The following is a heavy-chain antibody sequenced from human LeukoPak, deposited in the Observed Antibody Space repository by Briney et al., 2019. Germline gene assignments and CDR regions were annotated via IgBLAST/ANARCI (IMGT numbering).Heavy chain of an antibody. CDR1: WFPFKNYL. CDR3: ARVTY. J-gene: IGHJ4*02. V-gene: IGHV3-74*01. CDR2: INSDGSST. Sequence: GGPLTHSYSPSWFPFKNYLMLGRCPAPGKGLVWVSRINSDGSSTSYADSVKGRFTISRDNAKNTLYLQMNSLRAEDTAVYYCARVTYWGQGTLVTVSS.